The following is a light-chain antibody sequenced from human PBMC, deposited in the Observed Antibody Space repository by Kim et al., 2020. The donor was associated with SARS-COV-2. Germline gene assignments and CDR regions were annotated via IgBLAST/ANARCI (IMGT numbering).Light chain of an antibody. CDR2: DVN. J-gene: IGLJ3*02. CDR1: SIDVGGYIH. Sequence: GKVVPYPCTWTSIDVGGYIHVSWYKQHPGKAPKLIIYDVNKRPSGASDRFSGSKSANTASLTISGLQAEDEAEYYCSSFTAIGTWVFGGGTQLTVL. CDR3: SSFTAIGTWV. V-gene: IGLV2-14*04.